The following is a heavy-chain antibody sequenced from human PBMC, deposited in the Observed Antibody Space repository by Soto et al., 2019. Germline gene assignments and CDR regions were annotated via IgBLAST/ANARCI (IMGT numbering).Heavy chain of an antibody. CDR2: TSHSGST. CDR1: GGSVTTYY. CDR3: VTGSGSSTSDAFDI. V-gene: IGHV4-59*02. Sequence: QVQLQGSGPGLVKPSETLSPTCTVFGGSVTTYYWTWIRQPPGKGLEWIGFTSHSGSTNYNPSLKSRVTMSVDTSKNQFSLKLISVTAADTAVYYCVTGSGSSTSDAFDIWDRGTMVTVSS. J-gene: IGHJ3*02. D-gene: IGHD3-10*01.